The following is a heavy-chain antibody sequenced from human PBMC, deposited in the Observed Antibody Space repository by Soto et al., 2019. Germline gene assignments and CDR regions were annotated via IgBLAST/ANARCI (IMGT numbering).Heavy chain of an antibody. CDR1: GGTFSSYA. D-gene: IGHD4-17*01. Sequence: QVQLVQSGAEVKKPGSSVKVSCKASGGTFSSYAISWVRQAPGQGLEWMGGIIPIFGTANYAQKFQGRVTITADESTSPAYMELSSLRSEDTAVYYCARDRYGDYPGVFDYWGQGTLVTVSS. J-gene: IGHJ4*02. V-gene: IGHV1-69*01. CDR3: ARDRYGDYPGVFDY. CDR2: IIPIFGTA.